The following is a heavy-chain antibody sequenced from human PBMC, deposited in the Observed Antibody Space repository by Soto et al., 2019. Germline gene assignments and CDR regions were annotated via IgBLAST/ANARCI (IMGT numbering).Heavy chain of an antibody. CDR1: GFTFSSYD. J-gene: IGHJ4*02. D-gene: IGHD1-7*01. CDR3: VRRVSGNYDY. Sequence: EVQLAESGGGMVQPGGSLRLSCVASGFTFSSYDMHWVRQAPGKGLEYVSSTSSNGGTTYYGNSVKGRFTISRDNSKNTLYLLMGSLRAEDMAAYYCVRRVSGNYDYWGQGTLVTVSS. CDR2: TSSNGGTT. V-gene: IGHV3-64*01.